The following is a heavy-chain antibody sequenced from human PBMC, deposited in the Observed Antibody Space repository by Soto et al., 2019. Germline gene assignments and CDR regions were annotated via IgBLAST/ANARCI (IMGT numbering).Heavy chain of an antibody. D-gene: IGHD6-19*01. CDR1: GFTFSSYL. V-gene: IGHV3-7*01. Sequence: GGSLRLSCEASGFTFSSYLLSCVSQAPGKGLEWVANVRQDGSQKYRVDSVKGRFTIYRDKAKNSMYLQMNSLRAEDTAVYYCVRDASSGWHFHSWGQGTLVTVSS. CDR3: VRDASSGWHFHS. J-gene: IGHJ4*02. CDR2: VRQDGSQK.